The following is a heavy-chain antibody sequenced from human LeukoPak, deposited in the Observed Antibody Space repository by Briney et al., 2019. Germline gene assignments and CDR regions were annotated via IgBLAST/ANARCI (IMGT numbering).Heavy chain of an antibody. J-gene: IGHJ4*02. CDR3: AQGTRFAS. Sequence: GGSLRLSCAASGFTFGSYVMSWVRQAPGKGLEWVSTISASGESTNYADSVRGRFTISRDNSKNTVNLQMNSLRAEDPAMYYCAQGTRFASWGQGTRVSVSS. CDR1: GFTFGSYV. D-gene: IGHD3-16*01. V-gene: IGHV3-23*01. CDR2: ISASGEST.